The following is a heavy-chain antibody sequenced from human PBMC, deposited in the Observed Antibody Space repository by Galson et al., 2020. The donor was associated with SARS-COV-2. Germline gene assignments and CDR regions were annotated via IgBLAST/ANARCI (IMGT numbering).Heavy chain of an antibody. Sequence: ESGPTLVKPTQTLTLTCTFSGFSLSTSGMCVSWIRQPPGKALEWLARIDWDDDQYYSTSLKTRLTISKDTSQNQVVLTMTNMDPVDTATYYCARIDSSGCRGNYWGQGTLVTVSS. V-gene: IGHV2-70*11. J-gene: IGHJ4*02. CDR3: ARIDSSGCRGNY. CDR2: IDWDDDQ. CDR1: GFSLSTSGMC. D-gene: IGHD6-19*01.